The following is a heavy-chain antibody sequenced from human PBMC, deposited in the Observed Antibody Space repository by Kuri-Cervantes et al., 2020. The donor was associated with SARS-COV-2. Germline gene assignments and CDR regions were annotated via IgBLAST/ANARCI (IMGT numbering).Heavy chain of an antibody. Sequence: LSLTCAASGFTFSSYSMNWVRQAPGKGLEWVSYISGSSSTIYYADSVKGRFTISRDNAKNSLYLQMNSLRAEDTAVYYCARVAGEGPIYYYYMDVWGKGTTVTVSS. D-gene: IGHD2-21*01. CDR3: ARVAGEGPIYYYYMDV. CDR2: ISGSSSTI. V-gene: IGHV3-48*04. J-gene: IGHJ6*03. CDR1: GFTFSSYS.